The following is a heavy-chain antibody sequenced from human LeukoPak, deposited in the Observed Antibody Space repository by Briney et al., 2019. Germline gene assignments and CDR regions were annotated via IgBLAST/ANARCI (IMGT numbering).Heavy chain of an antibody. J-gene: IGHJ4*02. Sequence: ASVKVSCKASGYTFTSYGISWVRQAPGQGLEWMGWISAYNGNTNYAQKFQGRVTMTRNTSISTAYMELSSLRSKDTAVYYCARALVGATRGGDYWGQGTLVTVSS. CDR1: GYTFTSYG. CDR2: ISAYNGNT. D-gene: IGHD1-26*01. V-gene: IGHV1-18*01. CDR3: ARALVGATRGGDY.